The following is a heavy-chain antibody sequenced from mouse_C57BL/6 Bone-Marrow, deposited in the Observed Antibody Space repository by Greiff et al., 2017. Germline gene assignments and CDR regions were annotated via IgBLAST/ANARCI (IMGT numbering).Heavy chain of an antibody. D-gene: IGHD2-2*01. V-gene: IGHV5-15*01. J-gene: IGHJ2*01. CDR3: AGHSEGLDY. CDR1: GFTFSDYG. Sequence: EVQLVESGGGLVQPGGSLKLSCAASGFTFSDYGMAWVRQAPRKGPAWVAFISNLAYSIYYADTVTGRFTISRENAKNTLYLEMSSLRSEDTAMYYCAGHSEGLDYWGQGSTLTVSS. CDR2: ISNLAYSI.